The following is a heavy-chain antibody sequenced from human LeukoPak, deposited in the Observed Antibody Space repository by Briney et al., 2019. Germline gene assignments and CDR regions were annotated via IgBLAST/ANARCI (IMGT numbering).Heavy chain of an antibody. CDR2: IYSGGST. CDR3: ARDRGYDYVWGSYRYTIPNNWFDP. V-gene: IGHV3-53*01. J-gene: IGHJ5*02. Sequence: GGSLRLSCAASGFTVSSNYMSWVRQAPGKGLEWASVIYSGGSTYYADSVKGRFTISRDNSKNTLYLQMNSLRAEDTAVYYCARDRGYDYVWGSYRYTIPNNWFDPWGQGTLVTVSS. D-gene: IGHD3-16*02. CDR1: GFTVSSNY.